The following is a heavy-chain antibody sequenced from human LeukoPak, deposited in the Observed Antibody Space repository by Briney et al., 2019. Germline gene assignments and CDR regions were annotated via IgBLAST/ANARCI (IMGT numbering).Heavy chain of an antibody. V-gene: IGHV3-30-3*01. CDR3: ARELLPRWFDP. CDR1: GFTFSSYA. CDR2: ISYDGSNK. J-gene: IGHJ5*02. Sequence: GRSLRPSCAASGFTFSSYAMHWVRQAPGKGLEWVAVISYDGSNKYYADSVKGRFTISRDNSKNTLYLQMNSLRAEDTAVYYCARELLPRWFDPWGQGTLVTVSS. D-gene: IGHD3-22*01.